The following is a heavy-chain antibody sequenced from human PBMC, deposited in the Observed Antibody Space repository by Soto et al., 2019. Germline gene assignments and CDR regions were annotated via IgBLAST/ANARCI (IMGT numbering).Heavy chain of an antibody. CDR1: GYTLTELS. CDR2: FDPEDGET. D-gene: IGHD2-15*01. Sequence: ASVKVSCKVSGYTLTELSMHWVRQAPGKGLEWMGGFDPEDGETIYAQKFQGRVTMTEDTSTDTAYMELSSLRSEDTAVYYCAIGDCSGGSCYDGYWFDPWGQGTLVTVSS. CDR3: AIGDCSGGSCYDGYWFDP. J-gene: IGHJ5*02. V-gene: IGHV1-24*01.